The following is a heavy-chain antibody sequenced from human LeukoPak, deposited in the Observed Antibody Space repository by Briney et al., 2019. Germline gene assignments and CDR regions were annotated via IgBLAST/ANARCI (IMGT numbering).Heavy chain of an antibody. Sequence: SETLSLTCTVSGGSVNSGSYYWSWIRQPPGKGLEWIGHIYYSGSTNYNPSLKSRVTISVDTSKNQFSLKLSSVTAADTAVYYCARGSSLAYYFDFWGQGTLVTVSS. CDR2: IYYSGST. CDR1: GGSVNSGSYY. V-gene: IGHV4-61*01. J-gene: IGHJ4*02. CDR3: ARGSSLAYYFDF. D-gene: IGHD6-13*01.